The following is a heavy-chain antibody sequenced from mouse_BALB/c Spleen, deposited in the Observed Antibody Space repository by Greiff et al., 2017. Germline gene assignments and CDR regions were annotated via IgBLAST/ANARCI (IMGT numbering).Heavy chain of an antibody. CDR2: ILPGSGST. V-gene: IGHV1-9*01. J-gene: IGHJ1*01. Sequence: QVQLQQPGAELMKPGASVKISCKATGYTFSSYWIEWVKQRPGHGLEWIGEILPGSGSTNYNEKFKGKATFTADTSSNTAYMQLSSLTSEDSAVYYCARGNRYWYFDVWGAGTTVTVSS. CDR3: ARGNRYWYFDV. CDR1: GYTFSSYW.